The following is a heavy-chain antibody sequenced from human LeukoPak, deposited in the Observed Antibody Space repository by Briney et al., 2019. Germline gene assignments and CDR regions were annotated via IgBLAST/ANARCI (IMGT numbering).Heavy chain of an antibody. CDR1: GFTFSSYA. J-gene: IGHJ4*02. Sequence: GGSLRLSCSAYGFTFSSYAMSWVRQAPGKGLEWVSAISGSGGSTYYADSVKGRFTISRDNSKNTLYLQMNSLRAEDTAVYYCAKDRGVVVVAATPVDYWGQGTLVTVSS. CDR2: ISGSGGST. CDR3: AKDRGVVVVAATPVDY. V-gene: IGHV3-23*01. D-gene: IGHD2-15*01.